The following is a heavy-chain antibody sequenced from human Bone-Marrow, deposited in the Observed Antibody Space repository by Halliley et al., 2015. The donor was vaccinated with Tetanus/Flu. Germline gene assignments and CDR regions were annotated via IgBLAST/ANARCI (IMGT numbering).Heavy chain of an antibody. D-gene: IGHD3-10*01. J-gene: IGHJ4*02. Sequence: EGVGFIGSIDKRGGAYYNPSLQSRVTISVDTSKNQFSLKVTSVIAADTAVYYCARRGLSFDSWGQGTLVTVSS. CDR2: IDKRGGA. CDR3: ARRGLSFDS. V-gene: IGHV4-39*01.